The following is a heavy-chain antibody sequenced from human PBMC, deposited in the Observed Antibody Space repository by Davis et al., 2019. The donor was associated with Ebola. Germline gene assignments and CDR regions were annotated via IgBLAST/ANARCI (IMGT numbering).Heavy chain of an antibody. Sequence: PSETLSLTCTVSGGSISSHYWSWIRQPAGKGLEWIGRIYTSGRTNYNPSLKSRVTMSVDTSKNQFSLKLSSVTAADTAVYYCARDHIAAPNWFDPWGQGTLVTVSS. J-gene: IGHJ5*02. CDR2: IYTSGRT. CDR1: GGSISSHY. D-gene: IGHD6-13*01. CDR3: ARDHIAAPNWFDP. V-gene: IGHV4-4*07.